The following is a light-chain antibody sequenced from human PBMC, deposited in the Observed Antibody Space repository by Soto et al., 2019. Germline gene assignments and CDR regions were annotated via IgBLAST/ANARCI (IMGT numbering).Light chain of an antibody. V-gene: IGKV3-20*01. CDR2: GAS. Sequence: EIVLTQSPGTLSLSPGERDTLCCRASQSVSNNYLAWYQQKPGQAPRLLIYGASNRATGIPDRFSGSGSGTDFTLTISRLEPEDFAVYYCQQYGSSGTFGQGTKVAIK. CDR3: QQYGSSGT. J-gene: IGKJ1*01. CDR1: QSVSNNY.